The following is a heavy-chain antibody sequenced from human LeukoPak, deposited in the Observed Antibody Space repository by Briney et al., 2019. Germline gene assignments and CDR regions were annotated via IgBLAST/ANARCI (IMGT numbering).Heavy chain of an antibody. CDR1: GGSFSGYY. Sequence: SETLSLTCAVYGGSFSGYYWSWIRQPPGKGLEWIGEINHSGSTNYNPSLKSRVTISVDTSKNQFSLKLSSVTAADTAVYYCARDFGWFDPWGQGTLVTVSS. J-gene: IGHJ5*02. D-gene: IGHD3-3*01. V-gene: IGHV4-34*01. CDR3: ARDFGWFDP. CDR2: INHSGST.